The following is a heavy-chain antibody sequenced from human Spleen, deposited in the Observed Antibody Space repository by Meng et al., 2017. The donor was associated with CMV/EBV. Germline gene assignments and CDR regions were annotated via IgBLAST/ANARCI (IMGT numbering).Heavy chain of an antibody. D-gene: IGHD2-2*01. CDR1: GFTFSGYN. V-gene: IGHV3-48*04. CDR2: ISSSGSTI. CDR3: ARGQYQLLSNWFDP. J-gene: IGHJ5*02. Sequence: GESLKISCAASGFTFSGYNMNWVRQAPGMGLEWVSYISSSGSTIYYADSVKGRFTISRDNAKNSLYLQMNSLRAEDTAVYYCARGQYQLLSNWFDPWGQGTLVTVSS.